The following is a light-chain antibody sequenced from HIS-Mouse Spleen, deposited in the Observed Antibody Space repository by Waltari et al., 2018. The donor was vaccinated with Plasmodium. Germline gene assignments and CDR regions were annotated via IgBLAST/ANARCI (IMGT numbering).Light chain of an antibody. CDR3: QSADSSGTYWV. J-gene: IGLJ3*02. CDR1: ALPTQY. CDR2: KDS. V-gene: IGLV3-25*03. Sequence: SYELTQPPSVSVSPAQTARIACSGEALPTQYDSLYQQKPGQAPVLVIYKDSERPSGIPERFSGSSSGTTVTLTISGVQAEDEADYYCQSADSSGTYWVFGGGTKLTVL.